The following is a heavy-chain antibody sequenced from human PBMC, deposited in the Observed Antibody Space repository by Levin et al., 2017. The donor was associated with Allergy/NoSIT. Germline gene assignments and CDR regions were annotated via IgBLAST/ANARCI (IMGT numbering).Heavy chain of an antibody. CDR2: ISSSGGPI. CDR3: ARFSVSTITVAEYWYFDL. Sequence: PGGSLRLSCAASGFTFTDYYMNWIRQAPGKGLEWVSYISSSGGPIDYADSVKGRFTISRDNAKNSLYLQMNSLRAEDTAVYYCARFSVSTITVAEYWYFDLWGRGTLVTVSS. CDR1: GFTFTDYY. D-gene: IGHD6-19*01. V-gene: IGHV3-11*01. J-gene: IGHJ2*01.